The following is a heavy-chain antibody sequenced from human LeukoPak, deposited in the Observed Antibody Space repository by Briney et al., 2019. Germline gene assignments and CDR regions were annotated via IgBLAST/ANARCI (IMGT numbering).Heavy chain of an antibody. Sequence: GRSLRLSCAASGFTFSSYAMHWVRQAPGKGLEWVAVISYDGSNKYYADSVKGRFTISRDNSKNTLYLQMNSLRAEDTAVYYCARGGLVGATPFDYWAREPWSPSPQ. CDR2: ISYDGSNK. CDR3: ARGGLVGATPFDY. CDR1: GFTFSSYA. V-gene: IGHV3-30*04. J-gene: IGHJ4*02. D-gene: IGHD1-26*01.